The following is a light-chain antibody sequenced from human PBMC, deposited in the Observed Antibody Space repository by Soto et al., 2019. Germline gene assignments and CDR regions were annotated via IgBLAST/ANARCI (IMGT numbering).Light chain of an antibody. J-gene: IGKJ4*01. CDR3: QQRSNWPLT. CDR2: NAS. V-gene: IGKV3-11*01. CDR1: QSVSSS. Sequence: EIVLTQSPATLSLSPGERVTLSCRASQSVSSSLAWYQHKPGQPPRLLIYNASKRATGIPVRFSGSGSGTDFTLTISSLESEDFAVYYCQQRSNWPLTFGGGTKVEIK.